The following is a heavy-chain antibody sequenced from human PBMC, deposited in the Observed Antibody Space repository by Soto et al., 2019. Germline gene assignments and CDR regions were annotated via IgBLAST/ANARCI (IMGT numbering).Heavy chain of an antibody. Sequence: QVQLVESGGGVVQPGRPLRLSCGASGFTFNNYVMHWVRQAPGKGLDWVALIWYDGSNTLYADSVRGRFTISRDNSKNTVNLQMNSLGADDTAVYFCARGYRHYDASFDIWGQGTVVTVSS. CDR2: IWYDGSNT. CDR1: GFTFNNYV. V-gene: IGHV3-33*01. D-gene: IGHD4-17*01. CDR3: ARGYRHYDASFDI. J-gene: IGHJ3*02.